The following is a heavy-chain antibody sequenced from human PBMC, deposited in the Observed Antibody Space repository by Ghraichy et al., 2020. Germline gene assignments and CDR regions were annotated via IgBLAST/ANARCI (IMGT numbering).Heavy chain of an antibody. D-gene: IGHD6-19*01. CDR1: GGSISSYY. CDR2: IYYSGNT. CDR3: ARVAVAGTLVFDY. J-gene: IGHJ4*02. Sequence: SETLSLTCTVSGGSISSYYWSWIRQPPGKGMECIMYIYYSGNTNYNPSLNSRVTISVDTSKNHFSLKLSSVTAADTAVYYCARVAVAGTLVFDYWGQGTLVTVSS. V-gene: IGHV4-59*01.